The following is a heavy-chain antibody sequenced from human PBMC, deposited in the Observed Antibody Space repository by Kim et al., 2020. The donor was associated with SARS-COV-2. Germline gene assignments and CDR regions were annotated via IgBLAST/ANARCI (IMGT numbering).Heavy chain of an antibody. CDR1: GFTFSSYE. J-gene: IGHJ4*02. V-gene: IGHV3-48*03. Sequence: GGSLRLSCAASGFTFSSYEMNWVRQAPGKGLEWVSYISSSGSTIYYADSVKGRFTISRDNAKNSLYLQMNSLRAEDTAVYYCARECYGGDCYSGYWGQGTLVTVSS. D-gene: IGHD2-21*02. CDR2: ISSSGSTI. CDR3: ARECYGGDCYSGY.